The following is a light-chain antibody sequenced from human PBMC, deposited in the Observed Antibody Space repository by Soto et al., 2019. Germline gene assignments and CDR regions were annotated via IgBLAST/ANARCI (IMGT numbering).Light chain of an antibody. J-gene: IGKJ2*01. Sequence: DIVMTQSPDSLAVSLGERATINCKSSQSVLYSSKNKNYLAWYQQIPGQAPKLLIHWASTREPGVPDRFSGSGSGADLTLTISSLQAEDVAVYYCQQYYTSPYTFGQGTKLEIK. CDR3: QQYYTSPYT. CDR1: QSVLYSSKNKNY. V-gene: IGKV4-1*01. CDR2: WAS.